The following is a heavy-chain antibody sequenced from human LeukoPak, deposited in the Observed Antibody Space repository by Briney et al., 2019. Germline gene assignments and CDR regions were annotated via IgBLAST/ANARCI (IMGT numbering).Heavy chain of an antibody. CDR3: ARKDGDY. Sequence: PSETLSLTCTVSGVSISSYHWSWIRQPPVKGLEWIGYNRGSTNYNPSLKSRVTISVDTSKNQVSLKLSSVTAADTAVYYCARKDGDYWGQGILVTVSS. CDR2: NRGST. V-gene: IGHV4-59*01. D-gene: IGHD2-15*01. CDR1: GVSISSYH. J-gene: IGHJ4*02.